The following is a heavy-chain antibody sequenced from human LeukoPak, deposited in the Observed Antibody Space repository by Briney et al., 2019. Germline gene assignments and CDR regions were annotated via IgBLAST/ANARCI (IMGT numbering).Heavy chain of an antibody. V-gene: IGHV4-34*01. Sequence: PSETLSLTCAVYGGSFSGYYWSWIRQPPGKGLEWIGEINHSVSTNYNPALKSRVTISVDTSKNQFSLKLSSVTAADTAVYYCARENSITMVRGVIIRNNWFDPWGQGTLVTVSS. D-gene: IGHD3-10*01. CDR1: GGSFSGYY. CDR3: ARENSITMVRGVIIRNNWFDP. J-gene: IGHJ5*02. CDR2: INHSVST.